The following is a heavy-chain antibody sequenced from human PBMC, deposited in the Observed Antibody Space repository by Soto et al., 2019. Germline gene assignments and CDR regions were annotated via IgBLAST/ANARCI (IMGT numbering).Heavy chain of an antibody. CDR3: ARDGASTMIVVVKTSYGMDV. CDR2: ISAYNGNT. Sequence: GASVKVSCKASGYTFTSYGISWVRQAPGQGLEWMGWISAYNGNTNYAQKLQGRVTMTTDTSTSTAYMELRSLRSDDTAVYYCARDGASTMIVVVKTSYGMDVWGQGTTVTVSS. D-gene: IGHD3-22*01. V-gene: IGHV1-18*01. J-gene: IGHJ6*02. CDR1: GYTFTSYG.